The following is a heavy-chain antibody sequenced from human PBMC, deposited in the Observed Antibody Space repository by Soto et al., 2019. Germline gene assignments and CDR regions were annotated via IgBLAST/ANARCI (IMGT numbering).Heavy chain of an antibody. D-gene: IGHD6-13*01. CDR2: INHSGST. J-gene: IGHJ4*02. V-gene: IGHV4-34*01. CDR3: ASIAAAGQRSSKRGDY. CDR1: GGSISSYY. Sequence: SETLSLTCTVSGGSISSYYWSWIRQPPGKGLEWIGEINHSGSTNYNPSLKSRVTISVDTSKNQFSLKLSSVTAADTAVYYCASIAAAGQRSSKRGDYWGQGTLVTVSS.